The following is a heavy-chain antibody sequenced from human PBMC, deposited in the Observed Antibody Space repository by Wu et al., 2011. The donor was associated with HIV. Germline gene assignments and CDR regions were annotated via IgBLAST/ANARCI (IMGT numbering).Heavy chain of an antibody. Sequence: QVQLVQSGAEMRKPEASVKVSCKASGYTFSKYYMHWVRQAPGQGLEWMGMINPTSGSTSYAQKLQGRVTMTRDTSTSIVYMELTSLRSEDTAVYYCAREGSGSSAEYFQHWGQGTLVTVSS. CDR1: GYTFSKYY. CDR3: AREGSGSSAEYFQH. CDR2: INPTSGST. J-gene: IGHJ1*01. V-gene: IGHV1-46*04. D-gene: IGHD3-10*01.